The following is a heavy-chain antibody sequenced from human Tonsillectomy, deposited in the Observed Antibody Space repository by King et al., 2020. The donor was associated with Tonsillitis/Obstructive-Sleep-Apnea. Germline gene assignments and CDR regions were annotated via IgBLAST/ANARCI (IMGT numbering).Heavy chain of an antibody. CDR2: ISASSKFI. J-gene: IGHJ6*03. CDR3: ARGAPCSAVNCYVGDFHFSMNV. D-gene: IGHD2-15*01. Sequence: DVQLVESGGGLVKPGGSLRLSCAASGFNFDNFAMNWVRQAPGKGLEWVSSISASSKFIYYADSVKGRFSISRDNARNSLSLQMNSLRADDTAVYYCARGAPCSAVNCYVGDFHFSMNVWGKGTTVTVSS. V-gene: IGHV3-21*01. CDR1: GFNFDNFA.